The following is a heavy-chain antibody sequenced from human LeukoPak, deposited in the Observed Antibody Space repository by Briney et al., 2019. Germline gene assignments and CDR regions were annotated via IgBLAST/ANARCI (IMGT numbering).Heavy chain of an antibody. D-gene: IGHD5-18*01. Sequence: VASVKVSCKAFGYTFTSNYMHWVRQAPGQGPEWMGVISPSGGSTTYAQKFQGRVTITADKSTSTAYMELSSLRSEDTAVYYCARTATGYSYGYPPGYWGQGTLVTVSS. V-gene: IGHV1-46*01. J-gene: IGHJ4*02. CDR3: ARTATGYSYGYPPGY. CDR2: ISPSGGST. CDR1: GYTFTSNY.